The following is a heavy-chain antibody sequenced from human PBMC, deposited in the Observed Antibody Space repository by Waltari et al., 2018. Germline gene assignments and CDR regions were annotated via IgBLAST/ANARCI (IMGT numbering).Heavy chain of an antibody. V-gene: IGHV3-30*02. Sequence: QVQLVESGGGVVLPGGPVRLSCNASGANFSRQDMNWVRQAPGMGLEWVSLIRFDGGQKFYADTVKGRFTVSRDNSRDTLYLHMESLRSGDTATYFCATQASISSPSFWGRGTLVTVSS. CDR1: GANFSRQD. D-gene: IGHD3-16*02. CDR3: ATQASISSPSF. CDR2: IRFDGGQK. J-gene: IGHJ4*02.